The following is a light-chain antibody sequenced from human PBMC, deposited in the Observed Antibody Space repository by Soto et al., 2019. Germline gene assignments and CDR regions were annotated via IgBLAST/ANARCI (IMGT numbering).Light chain of an antibody. V-gene: IGKV1-8*01. CDR2: AAS. J-gene: IGKJ2*01. Sequence: RMTQSPSSLSASTGDRVTITCRASQGISSYLAWYQQKPGKAPKLLIYAASTLQSGVPSRFSGSGSGTDFTLTISCLQSEDFATYYCQQYYSYPRTVGQGTKVDIK. CDR3: QQYYSYPRT. CDR1: QGISSY.